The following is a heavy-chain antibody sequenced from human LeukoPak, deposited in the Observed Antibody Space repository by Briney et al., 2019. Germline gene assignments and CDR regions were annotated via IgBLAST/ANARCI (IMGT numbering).Heavy chain of an antibody. Sequence: GGSLRLSCAASEFTFTSYELNWVRQAPGKGLEWVSYISSSGNTISYADSVKGRFTISRDNAKNSLYLQMNSLRAEDTAVYYCARGLLAAAGIDYWGQGALVTVSS. J-gene: IGHJ4*02. CDR3: ARGLLAAAGIDY. V-gene: IGHV3-48*03. CDR1: EFTFTSYE. D-gene: IGHD6-13*01. CDR2: ISSSGNTI.